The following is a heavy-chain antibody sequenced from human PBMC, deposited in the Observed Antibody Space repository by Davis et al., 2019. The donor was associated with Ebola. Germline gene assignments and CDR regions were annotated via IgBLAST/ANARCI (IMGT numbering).Heavy chain of an antibody. J-gene: IGHJ6*02. V-gene: IGHV3-23*01. CDR1: EFTFSNYG. Sequence: GESLKISCVASEFTFSNYGMTWVRQAPGKGLEWVTGIGSDSGTHYAHSVKGRFTISRDDSKNTLYLQMNSLRGEDTAIYYCAKDLFWWSASDVWGQGTTVTVS. CDR2: IGSDSGT. CDR3: AKDLFWWSASDV. D-gene: IGHD2-8*02.